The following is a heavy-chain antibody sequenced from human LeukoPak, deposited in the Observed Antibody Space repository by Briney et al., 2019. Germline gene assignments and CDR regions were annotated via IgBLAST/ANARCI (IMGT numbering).Heavy chain of an antibody. Sequence: GASVKVSCKASGYTFTGYYMHWVRQAPGQGLEWMGWINPNSGGTNYAQKFQGRVTMTRDTSISTAYMGLSRLRSDDTAVYYCARVNSSGLDAFDIWGQGTMVTVSS. CDR2: INPNSGGT. J-gene: IGHJ3*02. V-gene: IGHV1-2*02. D-gene: IGHD3-22*01. CDR1: GYTFTGYY. CDR3: ARVNSSGLDAFDI.